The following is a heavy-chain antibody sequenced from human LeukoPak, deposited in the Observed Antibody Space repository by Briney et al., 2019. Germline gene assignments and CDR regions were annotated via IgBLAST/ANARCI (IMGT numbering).Heavy chain of an antibody. D-gene: IGHD4-17*01. Sequence: SETLSLTCTVSGGSISSSSYYWGWIRQPPGKGLEWIGSIYYSGSTYYNPSLKSRVTISVDTSKNQFSLKLSSATAADTAVYYCARRNIYGGYYGMDVWGQGTTVTVSS. CDR3: ARRNIYGGYYGMDV. CDR1: GGSISSSSYY. V-gene: IGHV4-39*01. J-gene: IGHJ6*02. CDR2: IYYSGST.